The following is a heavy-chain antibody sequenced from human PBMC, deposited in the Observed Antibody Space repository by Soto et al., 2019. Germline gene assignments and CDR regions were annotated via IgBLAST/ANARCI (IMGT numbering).Heavy chain of an antibody. J-gene: IGHJ4*02. Sequence: QVQLVESGGGVVQPGRSLRLSCAASGFTFSSYAMHWVRQAPGNGLEWVAVIWYDGSNKNYADSVKGRFTISRDNSKNTLYLQMNSLRTEDTAVYYCAKARHGSGTYSYFDSGARESWSPSPQ. D-gene: IGHD3-10*01. CDR2: IWYDGSNK. CDR3: AKARHGSGTYSYFDS. V-gene: IGHV3-30*18. CDR1: GFTFSSYA.